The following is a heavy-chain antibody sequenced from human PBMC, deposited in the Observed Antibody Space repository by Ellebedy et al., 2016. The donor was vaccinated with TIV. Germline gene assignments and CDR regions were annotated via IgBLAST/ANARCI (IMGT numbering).Heavy chain of an antibody. Sequence: ASVKVSXXASGYTFTSYDINWVRQATGQGLEWMGWMNPNSGNTGYAQKFQGRVTMTRNTSISTAYMELSSLRSEDTAVYYCARVKASRGGRRSPVGPVKNYYYYYGMDVWGQGTTVTVSS. CDR1: GYTFTSYD. D-gene: IGHD3-16*01. CDR2: MNPNSGNT. V-gene: IGHV1-8*01. CDR3: ARVKASRGGRRSPVGPVKNYYYYYGMDV. J-gene: IGHJ6*02.